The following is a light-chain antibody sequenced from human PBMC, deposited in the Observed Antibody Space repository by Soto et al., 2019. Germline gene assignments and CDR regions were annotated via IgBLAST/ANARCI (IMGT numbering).Light chain of an antibody. J-gene: IGKJ1*01. CDR3: QQYGSSPPT. Sequence: EIVLTQSPGTLSLSPGERATLSCRASQSVGSNSLAWYQQKPGQAPRLLIYGASSRATGIQDRFSGSGSGTDFTLTISRQEPEDFAVYSCQQYGSSPPTFGQGTKVEIK. V-gene: IGKV3-20*01. CDR2: GAS. CDR1: QSVGSNS.